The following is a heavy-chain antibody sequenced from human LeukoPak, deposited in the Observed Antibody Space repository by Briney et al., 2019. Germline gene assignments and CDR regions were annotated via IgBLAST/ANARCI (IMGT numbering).Heavy chain of an antibody. CDR3: AREGFGYCSSTSCLNWFDP. D-gene: IGHD2-2*01. CDR1: GFTFSSYS. J-gene: IGHJ5*02. Sequence: PGGSLRLSCAASGFTFSSYSMNWVRQAPGKGLEWVSYIGSSSSYIYYADSVKGRFTISRDNAENSLYLQMNGVRAEDTAVYYCAREGFGYCSSTSCLNWFDPWGQGTLVTVSS. CDR2: IGSSSSYI. V-gene: IGHV3-21*01.